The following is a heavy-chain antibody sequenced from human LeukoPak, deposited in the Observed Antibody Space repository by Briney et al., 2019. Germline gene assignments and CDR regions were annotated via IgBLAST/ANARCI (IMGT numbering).Heavy chain of an antibody. Sequence: GSLRLSCAASGFTFSTYVMNWFRQAPGKGLEWVSTISVGAKYIFYADSVRGRFTISRDDSNNALYLQMHSLRAEDTALYYCASGPPFLKYFEYWGQGTLLSLSS. J-gene: IGHJ4*02. CDR1: GFTFSTYV. D-gene: IGHD3-3*01. CDR3: ASGPPFLKYFEY. CDR2: ISVGAKYI. V-gene: IGHV3-23*01.